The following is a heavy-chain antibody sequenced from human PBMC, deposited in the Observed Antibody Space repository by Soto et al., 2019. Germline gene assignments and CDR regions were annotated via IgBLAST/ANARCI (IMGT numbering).Heavy chain of an antibody. V-gene: IGHV4-39*01. CDR2: SHDSGRT. CDR3: ARSPHYLYHRSGYYYFDY. D-gene: IGHD3-22*01. Sequence: QLQLQESGPGLVKPSETLSLTCTVSGGSISSTNHYLGWIRQPPGKGLEWIGRSHDSGRTYYNPSLKSRVTISVDTSKNQSSLKLSSVTAADPAVYYCARSPHYLYHRSGYYYFDYWGQGTPVTVSS. CDR1: GGSISSTNHY. J-gene: IGHJ4*02.